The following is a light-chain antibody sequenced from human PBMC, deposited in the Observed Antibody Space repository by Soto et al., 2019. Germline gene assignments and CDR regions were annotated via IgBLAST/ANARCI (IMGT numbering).Light chain of an antibody. Sequence: EIVLTQYTVTLSLSPGERATLSCRASQSVNTYLAWYQQKPGQAPRLLIYDASSRATGIPARFSGSGSGTDFTLTISSLEPEDSAIYYCQQRSNWPPLTFGGGTKVEIK. V-gene: IGKV3-11*01. CDR1: QSVNTY. CDR3: QQRSNWPPLT. CDR2: DAS. J-gene: IGKJ4*01.